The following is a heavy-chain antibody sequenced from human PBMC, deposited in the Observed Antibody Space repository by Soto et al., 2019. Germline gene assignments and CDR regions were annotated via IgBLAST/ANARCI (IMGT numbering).Heavy chain of an antibody. CDR3: TTFSGWVGGDY. V-gene: IGHV3-15*01. CDR2: IKSKTDGGTT. D-gene: IGHD3-16*01. CDR1: GFTFSNAW. J-gene: IGHJ4*02. Sequence: EVQLVESGGGLVKPGGSLRLSCAASGFTFSNAWMSWVRQAPGKGLEWVGRIKSKTDGGTTDYAAPVKGRFTISSDDSKNTLYLQMNSLKTEDTAVYYCTTFSGWVGGDYWGQGTLVTVSS.